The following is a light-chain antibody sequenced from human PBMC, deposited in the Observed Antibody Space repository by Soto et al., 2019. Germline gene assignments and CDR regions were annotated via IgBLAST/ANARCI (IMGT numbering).Light chain of an antibody. CDR3: QKYNSAPLT. CDR2: ATS. CDR1: QCIAPY. V-gene: IGKV1-27*01. Sequence: DVQMTQSPSSLSAFVGDRVTITCRASQCIAPYLAWFQQKPGKGPKLLIYATSTLQSGGPSRFSGSGSGTDFTPTINRLQPEDVGTYYCQKYNSAPLTFGGGTKVEIK. J-gene: IGKJ4*01.